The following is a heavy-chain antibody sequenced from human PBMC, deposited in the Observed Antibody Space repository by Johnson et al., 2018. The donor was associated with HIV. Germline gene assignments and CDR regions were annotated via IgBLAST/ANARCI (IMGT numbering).Heavy chain of an antibody. D-gene: IGHD1-1*01. CDR3: AKDPPSTGWYAFDI. CDR2: IRYDGSNK. V-gene: IGHV3-30*02. CDR1: GFPVTSNF. J-gene: IGHJ3*02. Sequence: QMQLVESGGGLIQPGGSLRLSCAASGFPVTSNFMTWVRQAPGKGLEWVAFIRYDGSNKYYADSVKGRFTISRDNSKNTLYLQMNSLRAEDKAVYYCAKDPPSTGWYAFDIWGQGTMVTVSS.